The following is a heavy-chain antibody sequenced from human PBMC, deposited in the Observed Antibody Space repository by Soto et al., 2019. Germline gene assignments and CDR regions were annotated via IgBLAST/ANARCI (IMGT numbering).Heavy chain of an antibody. D-gene: IGHD2-15*01. CDR1: GFTSPNDG. CDR3: ARDERRANVGNEYYFDY. V-gene: IGHV1-18*04. Sequence: QIQVIQSGGEVRKPGTSVKVSCRVSGFTSPNDGVSWVRQAPGQGLEWMAWISPFNRDANYAPKFQDRATVTGDMSAGPVYMELTGLTSDDTAVYYCARDERRANVGNEYYFDYWGQGTQVTVSS. J-gene: IGHJ4*02. CDR2: ISPFNRDA.